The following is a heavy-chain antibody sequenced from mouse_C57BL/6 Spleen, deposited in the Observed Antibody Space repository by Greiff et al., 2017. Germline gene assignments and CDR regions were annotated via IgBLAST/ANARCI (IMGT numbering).Heavy chain of an antibody. V-gene: IGHV1-47*01. Sequence: VQLVESGAELVKPGASVKMSCKASGYTFTTYPIEWMKQNHGKSLEWIGNFHPYNDDTKYNEKFKGKATLTVEKSSSTVYLELSRLTSDDSAVYYCARGIYYYGSRGYYFDYWGQGTTLTVSS. CDR1: GYTFTTYP. CDR2: FHPYNDDT. CDR3: ARGIYYYGSRGYYFDY. J-gene: IGHJ2*01. D-gene: IGHD1-1*01.